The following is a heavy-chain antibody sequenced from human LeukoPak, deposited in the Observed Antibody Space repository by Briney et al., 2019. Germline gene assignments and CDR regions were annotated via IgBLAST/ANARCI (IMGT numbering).Heavy chain of an antibody. CDR2: IFSGGST. V-gene: IGHV3-53*01. CDR3: GRTLPGSYSDC. Sequence: GGSLRLSCAASGFSVSSNYMSWVRQAPGKGLEWVSVIFSGGSTYYADSVKGRFTISRDDSKNQVYLQLNSLRAEDAAVYYCGRTLPGSYSDCWGQGTLVAVS. J-gene: IGHJ4*02. CDR1: GFSVSSNY. D-gene: IGHD1-26*01.